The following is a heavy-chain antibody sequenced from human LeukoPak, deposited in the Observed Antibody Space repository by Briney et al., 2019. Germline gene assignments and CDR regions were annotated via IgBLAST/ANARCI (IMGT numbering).Heavy chain of an antibody. Sequence: SETLSLTCAVYSGSFSGYYWSWIRQPPGKGLEWIGEIYHSGSTNYNPSPKSRVTISVDTSKNQFSLKLSSVTAADTAVYYCARGFATMVRGVVLDFWGQGTLVTVSS. V-gene: IGHV4-34*01. CDR1: SGSFSGYY. J-gene: IGHJ4*02. D-gene: IGHD3-10*01. CDR2: IYHSGST. CDR3: ARGFATMVRGVVLDF.